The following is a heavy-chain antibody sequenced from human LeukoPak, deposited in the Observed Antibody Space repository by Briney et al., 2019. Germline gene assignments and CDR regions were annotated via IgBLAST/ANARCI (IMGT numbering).Heavy chain of an antibody. CDR2: INHSGST. D-gene: IGHD3-3*01. CDR3: ARQTCDFWSGYYPYYFDY. V-gene: IGHV4-34*01. J-gene: IGHJ4*02. CDR1: GGSFSGYY. Sequence: PSETLSLTCAVYGGSFSGYYWSWIRQPPGKGLEWIGEINHSGSTNYNPSLKSRVTISVDTSKNQFSLKLSSVTAADTAVYYCARQTCDFWSGYYPYYFDYWGQGTLVTVSS.